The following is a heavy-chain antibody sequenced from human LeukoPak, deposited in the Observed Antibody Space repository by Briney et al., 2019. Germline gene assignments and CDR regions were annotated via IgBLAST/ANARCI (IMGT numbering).Heavy chain of an antibody. V-gene: IGHV3-21*01. CDR1: GFTFSSYS. Sequence: PGGSLRLSCAASGFTFSSYSMNWVRQAPGKGLEWVSSISSSSGYIYYADSVKGRFTISRDNAKNSLYLQMNSLRAEDTAVYYCARDLGYCSSTSCYTDGFDYWGQGTLVTVSS. D-gene: IGHD2-2*02. CDR2: ISSSSGYI. J-gene: IGHJ4*02. CDR3: ARDLGYCSSTSCYTDGFDY.